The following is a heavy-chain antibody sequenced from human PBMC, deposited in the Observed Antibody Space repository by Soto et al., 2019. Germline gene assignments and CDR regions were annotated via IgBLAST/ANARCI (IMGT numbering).Heavy chain of an antibody. CDR3: ARGDRGAFDL. CDR2: IHSDGSST. CDR1: GFTFSYYW. J-gene: IGHJ3*01. V-gene: IGHV3-74*01. Sequence: EVQLVESGGGLVRPGGSLRLSCAASGFTFSYYWMHWVRQAPGKGLVWVSRIHSDGSSTTYADFVKGRFIISRDNASNTEDLQMNRVRVEDTGVYYCARGDRGAFDLWGQGTVVTVSS. D-gene: IGHD1-26*01.